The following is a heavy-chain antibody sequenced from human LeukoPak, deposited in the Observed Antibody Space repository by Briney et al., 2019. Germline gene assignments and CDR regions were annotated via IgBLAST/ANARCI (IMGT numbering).Heavy chain of an antibody. J-gene: IGHJ4*02. Sequence: SDTLSLTCTVSGGSISSYYWSWIRQPPGKGLEWIGYIYYSGSTNYNPSLKSRVTISVDTSKNQFSLKLSSVTAADTAVYYCATSKGAYDSSGYYSYYFDYWGQGTLVTVSS. D-gene: IGHD3-22*01. CDR1: GGSISSYY. CDR2: IYYSGST. V-gene: IGHV4-59*07. CDR3: ATSKGAYDSSGYYSYYFDY.